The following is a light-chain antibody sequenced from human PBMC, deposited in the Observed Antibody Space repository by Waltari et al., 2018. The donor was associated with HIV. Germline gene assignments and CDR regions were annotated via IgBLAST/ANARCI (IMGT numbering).Light chain of an antibody. CDR2: DLI. V-gene: IGLV2-11*01. CDR3: CSSAGKYTFV. J-gene: IGLJ1*01. Sequence: QSALTQSRSVSGSPGQSITISCTGTTNDVGAYNYVSWYQQHPGRAPKLLIFDLIKRPSVFPDLFSGSKSGNTASLTISGLQAEDEADYYCCSSAGKYTFVFGTGTKVTVL. CDR1: TNDVGAYNY.